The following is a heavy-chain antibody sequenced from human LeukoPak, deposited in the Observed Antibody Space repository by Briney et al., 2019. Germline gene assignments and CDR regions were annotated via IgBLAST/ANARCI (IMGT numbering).Heavy chain of an antibody. CDR3: ARRAVVVPAAILDEGWFDP. J-gene: IGHJ5*02. CDR2: IYTSGGT. V-gene: IGHV4-4*07. D-gene: IGHD2-2*02. CDR1: GGSISSYY. Sequence: PSETLSLTCTVSGGSISSYYWSWIRQPAGKGREWIGRIYTSGGTNYNPSLKSRVTMSVDTSKNQFSLKLSSVTAADTAVYYCARRAVVVPAAILDEGWFDPWGQGTLVTVSS.